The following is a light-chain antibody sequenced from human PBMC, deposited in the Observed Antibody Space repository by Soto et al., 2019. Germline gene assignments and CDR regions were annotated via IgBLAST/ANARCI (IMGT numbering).Light chain of an antibody. V-gene: IGLV2-14*01. CDR2: DVS. J-gene: IGLJ3*02. CDR3: SSYTSTNSWV. CDR1: SSDVGGYNY. Sequence: QSALTQSASVSGSPGQSITISCTGTSSDVGGYNYVSWYQQHPGKAPKLIIYDVSNRPSGVSTRFSDSKSGNTASLTISGLQAEDEADYSCSSYTSTNSWVFGGGIKVTVL.